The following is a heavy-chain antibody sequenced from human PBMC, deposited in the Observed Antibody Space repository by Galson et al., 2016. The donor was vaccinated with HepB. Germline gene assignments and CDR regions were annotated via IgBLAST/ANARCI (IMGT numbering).Heavy chain of an antibody. V-gene: IGHV3-23*01. CDR3: ARGPSPRSGSFFDY. Sequence: SLRLSCAASGFTFSSFAMSWVRQSRGKGLEWVSVINAGGGSTYSADSVKGRFTISRDNSKNTLYLQMNSLRVEDTAVYYCARGPSPRSGSFFDYWGQGTLVTVSS. D-gene: IGHD3-10*01. J-gene: IGHJ4*02. CDR2: INAGGGST. CDR1: GFTFSSFA.